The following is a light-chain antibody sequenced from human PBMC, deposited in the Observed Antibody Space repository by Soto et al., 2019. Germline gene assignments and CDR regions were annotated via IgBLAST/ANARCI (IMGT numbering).Light chain of an antibody. V-gene: IGKV3-20*01. CDR1: QSVSNNY. CDR3: QQYGSSPFT. Sequence: EIVLTQSPGTLSLSPGERATLSCRASQSVSNNYLAWYQQKPGRAPRFLIYGASSRATGVPDRFSGSGSGTDFTLTISRLEPEDFAVYYCQQYGSSPFTFGPGTKVDIK. CDR2: GAS. J-gene: IGKJ3*01.